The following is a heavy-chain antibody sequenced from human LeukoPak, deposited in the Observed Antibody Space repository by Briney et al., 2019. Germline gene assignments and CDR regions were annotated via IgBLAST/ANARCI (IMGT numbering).Heavy chain of an antibody. D-gene: IGHD6-19*01. J-gene: IGHJ4*02. V-gene: IGHV4-34*01. Sequence: SETLSLTCAVYGGSFSGYYWSWVRQPPGKGLEWIGEINHSGSTNYNPSLTSRGTISVDTSKTQFSLKLSSVTVADTAVYYCARAGIAVSATPYFDYWGQGTLVTVSS. CDR1: GGSFSGYY. CDR2: INHSGST. CDR3: ARAGIAVSATPYFDY.